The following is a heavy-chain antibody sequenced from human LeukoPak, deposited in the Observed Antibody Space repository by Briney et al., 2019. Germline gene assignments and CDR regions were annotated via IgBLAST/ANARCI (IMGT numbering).Heavy chain of an antibody. CDR2: IYYGGTT. CDR1: GGSISSDYS. V-gene: IGHV4-39*07. CDR3: ARSSTVTNGGWFDP. Sequence: SETLSLTCTVSGGSISSDYSWGWIRQPPGKGLEWIGNIYYGGTTYYNSSLKSRVTISVDTSKNQFSLKLSSVTAADTAVYYCARSSTVTNGGWFDPWGQGTLVTVSS. J-gene: IGHJ5*02. D-gene: IGHD4-17*01.